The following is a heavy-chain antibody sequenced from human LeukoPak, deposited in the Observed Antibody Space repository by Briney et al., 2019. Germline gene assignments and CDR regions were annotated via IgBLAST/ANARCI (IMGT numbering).Heavy chain of an antibody. CDR3: ARVPDDYGDTDRTFDY. D-gene: IGHD4-17*01. Sequence: SETLSLTCTVSGYSISSGYYWGWIRQPPGQGLEWIGSIYHSGSTYYNPSLKSRVTISVDTSKNQFSLKLSSVTAADTAVYYCARVPDDYGDTDRTFDYWGQGTLVTVSS. CDR1: GYSISSGYY. CDR2: IYHSGST. V-gene: IGHV4-38-2*02. J-gene: IGHJ4*02.